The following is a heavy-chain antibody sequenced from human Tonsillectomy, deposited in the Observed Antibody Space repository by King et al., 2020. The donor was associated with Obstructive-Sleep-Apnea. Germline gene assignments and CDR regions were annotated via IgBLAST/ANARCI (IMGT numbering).Heavy chain of an antibody. CDR1: GFTFSSYS. CDR3: ARDFLGGDYSFDY. Sequence: DVQLVESGGGLVQPGGSLRLSCAASGFTFSSYSMNWVRQAPGKGLEWVSYISSSSSTIYYADSVKGRFTISRDNAKNSLYLQMNSLRAEDTAVYYCARDFLGGDYSFDYWGQGTLVTVSS. D-gene: IGHD2-21*02. V-gene: IGHV3-48*04. J-gene: IGHJ4*02. CDR2: ISSSSSTI.